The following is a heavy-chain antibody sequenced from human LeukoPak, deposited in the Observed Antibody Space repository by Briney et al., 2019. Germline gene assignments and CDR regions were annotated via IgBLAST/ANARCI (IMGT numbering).Heavy chain of an antibody. CDR1: GFTFSSYS. Sequence: PGGSLRLSCAASGFTFSSYSMNWVRQAPGKGLEWVSSISSSSSYLYYADSVKGRFTISRDNAKNSLYLQMNSLRAEDTAVYYCAREGIAAAGHDYWGQGTLVTVSS. J-gene: IGHJ4*02. D-gene: IGHD6-13*01. V-gene: IGHV3-21*01. CDR2: ISSSSSYL. CDR3: AREGIAAAGHDY.